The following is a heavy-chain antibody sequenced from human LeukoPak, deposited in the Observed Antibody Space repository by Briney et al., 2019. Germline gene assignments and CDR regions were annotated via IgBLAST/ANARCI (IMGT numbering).Heavy chain of an antibody. D-gene: IGHD6-13*01. CDR3: ARGNSSSWYEFDY. CDR1: GFTFSTFS. V-gene: IGHV3-48*02. Sequence: PGGSLRLSCAASGFTFSTFSMNWVRQAPGKGLEWVSYVSSSSSTIYYADSVKGRFTISRDNAKNSLYLQMNSLRDEDTAVYYCARGNSSSWYEFDYWGQGTLVTVSS. J-gene: IGHJ4*02. CDR2: VSSSSSTI.